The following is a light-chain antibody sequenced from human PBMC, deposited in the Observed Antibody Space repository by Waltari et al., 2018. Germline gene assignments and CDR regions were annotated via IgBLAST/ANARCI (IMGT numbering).Light chain of an antibody. J-gene: IGKJ1*01. Sequence: DIQMTQSPSSVSASVGDRVTITCRASQGIGNWLAWYQQRPGTAPKLLIYAASILQTEVPSRFIGSGSETDFILTIRNLQPEDFATYFCQQGNSFPPTFGQGTRVEVK. V-gene: IGKV1-12*01. CDR1: QGIGNW. CDR3: QQGNSFPPT. CDR2: AAS.